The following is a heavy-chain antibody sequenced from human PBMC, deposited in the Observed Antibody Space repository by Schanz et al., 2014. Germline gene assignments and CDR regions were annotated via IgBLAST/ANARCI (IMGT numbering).Heavy chain of an antibody. D-gene: IGHD1-1*01. Sequence: QVQLVQSGPEVKKPGASVKVSCKASGYSFTSYGISWVRQVPGQGLEWLGRFTHISQKFQGRVTMTRDTSSTTAYMELNSLRSDDTAVYYCVRELSGGTFDYWGQGALVTVSS. CDR2: RFT. CDR3: VRELSGGTFDY. V-gene: IGHV1-18*01. CDR1: GYSFTSYG. J-gene: IGHJ4*02.